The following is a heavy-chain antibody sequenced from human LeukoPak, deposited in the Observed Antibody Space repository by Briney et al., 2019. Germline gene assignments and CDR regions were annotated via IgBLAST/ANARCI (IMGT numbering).Heavy chain of an antibody. CDR2: IKKNGSEK. CDR1: GFTFSSYW. CDR3: ARGNDAVGAGYYYYYMDV. D-gene: IGHD1-1*01. Sequence: GGSLRLSCAASGFTFSSYWMSWVRQAPGKGLEWVSNIKKNGSEKYYADSVKGRFTISRDNAKNSLYLQMNSLRAEDTAVYYCARGNDAVGAGYYYYYMDVWGKGTTVTVSS. J-gene: IGHJ6*03. V-gene: IGHV3-7*01.